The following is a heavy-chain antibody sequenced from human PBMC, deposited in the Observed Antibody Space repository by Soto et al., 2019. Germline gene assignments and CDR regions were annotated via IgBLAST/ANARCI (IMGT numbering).Heavy chain of an antibody. CDR2: ISGSGGST. CDR1: GFTFSSYA. Sequence: EVQLLESGGGLVQPGGSLRLSCAASGFTFSSYAMSWVRQAPGKGLEWVSAISGSGGSTYYADSVKGRFTISRDNSKXXXXXXXXXXXXXXXXXXXXXXXXXXXXXWFEFDYWGQGTMVTVSS. CDR3: XXXXXXXXXWFEFDY. D-gene: IGHD3-10*01. J-gene: IGHJ4*02. V-gene: IGHV3-23*01.